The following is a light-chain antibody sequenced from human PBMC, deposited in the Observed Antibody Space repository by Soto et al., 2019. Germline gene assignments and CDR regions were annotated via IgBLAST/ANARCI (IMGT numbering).Light chain of an antibody. CDR3: QRYDSSSPGGT. CDR1: QSISNW. J-gene: IGKJ1*01. V-gene: IGKV1-5*01. Sequence: DIQMTQSPSTLSASIGDRVTITCRASQSISNWLAWYQQKTGKAPKLLIYDASKLQSGVPSRFSGSGSGTDFTLTISSLQPDDFSTYYCQRYDSSSPGGTFGQGTKVEIK. CDR2: DAS.